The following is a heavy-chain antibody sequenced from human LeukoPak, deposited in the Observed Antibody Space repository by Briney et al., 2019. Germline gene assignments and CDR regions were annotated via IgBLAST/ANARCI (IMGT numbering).Heavy chain of an antibody. Sequence: SETLSLTCTVSGGSLSSYYWSWIRQPPGKGLEWIGYMYYSGSTNYNPSLKSRVTMSVDTSKNHFSLKMSSVTAADTAVYYCARDIGGRYSWYYFDYWGRGTLVTVSS. J-gene: IGHJ4*02. CDR3: ARDIGGRYSWYYFDY. CDR1: GGSLSSYY. D-gene: IGHD2-8*01. CDR2: MYYSGST. V-gene: IGHV4-59*01.